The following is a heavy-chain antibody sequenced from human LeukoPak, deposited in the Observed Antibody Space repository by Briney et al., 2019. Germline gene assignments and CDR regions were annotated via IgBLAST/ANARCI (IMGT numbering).Heavy chain of an antibody. CDR3: ATDLGGLVVANHFDY. D-gene: IGHD2-15*01. J-gene: IGHJ4*02. CDR1: GYTLTELS. V-gene: IGHV1-24*01. Sequence: GASVKVSCKVSGYTLTELSMHWVRQAPGKGLEWMGGFDPEDGETIYAQKFQGRVTMTEDTSTDTAYMELSSLRSEDTAVYYCATDLGGLVVANHFDYWGQGTLVTVSS. CDR2: FDPEDGET.